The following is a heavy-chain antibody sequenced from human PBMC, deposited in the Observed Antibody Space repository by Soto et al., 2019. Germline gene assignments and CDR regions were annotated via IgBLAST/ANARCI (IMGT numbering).Heavy chain of an antibody. CDR1: GGSFSGYY. J-gene: IGHJ3*02. V-gene: IGHV4-34*01. CDR2: INHSGST. CDR3: ARAYSGSFARHAFDI. D-gene: IGHD1-26*01. Sequence: SETLSLTCAVYGGSFSGYYWSWIRQPPGKGLEWIGEINHSGSTNYNTSLKSRVTISVDTSKNQFSLKLSSVTAADTAVYYCARAYSGSFARHAFDIWRQGTMVTVSS.